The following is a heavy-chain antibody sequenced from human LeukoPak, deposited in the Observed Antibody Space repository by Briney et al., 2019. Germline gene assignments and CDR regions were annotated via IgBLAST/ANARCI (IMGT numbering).Heavy chain of an antibody. D-gene: IGHD1-26*01. Sequence: PSETLSLTCTVSGGSISSYYWSWIRQPAGKGLEWIGRIYTSGSTSYNPSLKSRVTISVDKSKNQFSLKLSSVTAADTAVYYCAREPPRVGATSYFDYWGQGTLVTVSS. CDR3: AREPPRVGATSYFDY. V-gene: IGHV4-4*07. J-gene: IGHJ4*02. CDR1: GGSISSYY. CDR2: IYTSGST.